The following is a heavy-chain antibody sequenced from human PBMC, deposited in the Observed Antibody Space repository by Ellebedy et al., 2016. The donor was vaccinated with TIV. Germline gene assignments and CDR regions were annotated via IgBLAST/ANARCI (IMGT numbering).Heavy chain of an antibody. J-gene: IGHJ3*02. D-gene: IGHD3-22*01. V-gene: IGHV3-7*01. Sequence: GESLKISCAASGFTFSTYWMTWVRQAPGKGLEWVANIRQDASEKYYVDSVKGRFTISRDNAKNSRFLQMNSLRAEDTAVYYCARDRGGQYSSDGYYDAFDIWGQGTMVTVS. CDR1: GFTFSTYW. CDR2: IRQDASEK. CDR3: ARDRGGQYSSDGYYDAFDI.